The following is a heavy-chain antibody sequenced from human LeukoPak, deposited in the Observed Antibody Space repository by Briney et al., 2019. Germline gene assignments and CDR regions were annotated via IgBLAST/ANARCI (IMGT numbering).Heavy chain of an antibody. CDR3: ARVFRVAAAVNLFDY. CDR2: INPNSGGT. CDR1: GYTFTGYY. J-gene: IGHJ4*02. Sequence: ASVKVSCEASGYTFTGYYMHWVRQAPGQGLEWMGWINPNSGGTNYAQKFQGRVTMTRDTSISTAYMELSRLRSDDTAVYYCARVFRVAAAVNLFDYWGQGTLVTVSS. V-gene: IGHV1-2*02. D-gene: IGHD6-13*01.